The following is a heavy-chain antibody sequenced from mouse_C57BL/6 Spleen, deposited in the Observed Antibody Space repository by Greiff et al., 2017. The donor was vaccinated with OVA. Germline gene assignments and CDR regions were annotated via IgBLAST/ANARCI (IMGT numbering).Heavy chain of an antibody. CDR3: ARRAFNWYFDV. Sequence: VQLQQSGAELVRPGTSVKVSCKASGYAFTNSLIEWVKQRPGQGLEWIGVINPGSGGTNYNEKFKGKATLTADKSSSTAYMQLSSLTSEDSAVYFCARRAFNWYFDVWGTGTTVTVSS. D-gene: IGHD3-1*01. J-gene: IGHJ1*03. CDR1: GYAFTNSL. V-gene: IGHV1-54*01. CDR2: INPGSGGT.